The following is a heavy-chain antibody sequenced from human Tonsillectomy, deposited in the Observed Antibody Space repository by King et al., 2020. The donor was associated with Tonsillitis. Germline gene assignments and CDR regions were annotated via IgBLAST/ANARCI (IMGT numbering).Heavy chain of an antibody. CDR1: GGNFSHYA. J-gene: IGHJ4*02. CDR3: ARLNIAASSWYILDY. CDR2: VIPLFATA. D-gene: IGHD6-13*01. V-gene: IGHV1-69*01. Sequence: QLVQSGADVRKPGSSVKVSCKASGGNFSHYAINWVRQVPGQGLEWMGGVIPLFATANYAQTFQGRLTITADDSTHTAYMDLSSLTSDDTAIYYCARLNIAASSWYILDYWGQGTLVTVSS.